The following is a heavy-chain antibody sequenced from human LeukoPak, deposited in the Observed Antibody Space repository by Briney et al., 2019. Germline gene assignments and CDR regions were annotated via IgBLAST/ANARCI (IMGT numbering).Heavy chain of an antibody. D-gene: IGHD3-3*01. CDR2: IYHSGST. CDR1: GGSISNRAYY. V-gene: IGHV4-39*07. J-gene: IGHJ3*02. Sequence: SETLSLTCNVSGGSISNRAYYWAWVRQPPGKGLEWIGEIYHSGSTNYNPSLKSRVTISVDKSKNQFSLKLSSVTAADTAVYYCAKRSSTIFGVVIRRRDAFDIWGQGTMVTVSS. CDR3: AKRSSTIFGVVIRRRDAFDI.